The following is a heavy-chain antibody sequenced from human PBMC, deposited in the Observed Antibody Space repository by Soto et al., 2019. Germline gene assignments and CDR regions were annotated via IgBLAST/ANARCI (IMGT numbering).Heavy chain of an antibody. CDR3: AKAYYYDSSGYYSCQVH. V-gene: IGHV3-23*01. CDR1: GFTFSSYA. D-gene: IGHD3-22*01. Sequence: GGSLRLSCAASGFTFSSYAMTWVRQAPGKGLEWVSGISGSGGSTYYADSVKGRFTISRDNSKNTLYLQMNSLRAEDTAVYYCAKAYYYDSSGYYSCQVHWGQGTLVTVSS. J-gene: IGHJ4*02. CDR2: ISGSGGST.